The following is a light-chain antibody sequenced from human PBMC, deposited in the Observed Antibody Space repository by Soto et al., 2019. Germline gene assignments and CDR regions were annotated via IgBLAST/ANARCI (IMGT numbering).Light chain of an antibody. CDR1: QSVSSN. V-gene: IGKV3-15*01. CDR2: GAS. J-gene: IGKJ1*01. Sequence: EIVMTQSPATLSVSPGERATPSCRASQSVSSNLAWYQQKPGQAPTLLIYGASTRATGIPDRFSGSGSGTDFTLTISRLEPEDFAVYYCQKCNNWPQWTFGQGTKVDIK. CDR3: QKCNNWPQWT.